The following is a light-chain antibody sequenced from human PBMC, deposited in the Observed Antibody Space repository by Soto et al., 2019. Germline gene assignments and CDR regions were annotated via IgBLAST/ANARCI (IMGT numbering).Light chain of an antibody. V-gene: IGLV1-44*01. Sequence: QSVLTQPPSASGTPGQRVTISCSGSSSNIGSNTVNWYQQLPGTAPKLLIYSNNQRPSGVPDRFSASKSGASASLAISGLQSEDEADYYCAAWDDSLNGVVLGGGTKLTVL. CDR3: AAWDDSLNGVV. J-gene: IGLJ2*01. CDR2: SNN. CDR1: SSNIGSNT.